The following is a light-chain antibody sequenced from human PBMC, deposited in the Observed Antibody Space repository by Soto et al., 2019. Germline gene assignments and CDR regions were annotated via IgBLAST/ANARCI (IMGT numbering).Light chain of an antibody. CDR3: QQYSIWRT. J-gene: IGKJ1*01. Sequence: EIVRAQSPATLSVSPGERATLSCRASQSVSSNLAWYQQKAGQAPRLLIYGASTRATGIPARFSGSGSGTEFTLTISSLQSEDFAVYYCQQYSIWRTFGQGTKVDIK. CDR2: GAS. V-gene: IGKV3-15*01. CDR1: QSVSSN.